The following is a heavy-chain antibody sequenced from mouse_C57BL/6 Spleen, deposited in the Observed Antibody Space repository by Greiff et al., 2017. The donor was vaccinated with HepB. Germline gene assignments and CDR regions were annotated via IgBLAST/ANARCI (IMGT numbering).Heavy chain of an antibody. CDR1: GYSFTGYY. J-gene: IGHJ4*01. V-gene: IGHV1-31*01. CDR2: LYPYNGVS. CDR3: ARSITTVVEYARDD. D-gene: IGHD1-1*01. Sequence: QLPQSGPELVKPGASVKISCKASGYSFTGYYMHWVKQSHGNILDWIGYLYPYNGVSSYNQKFKGKATLTVDKSSSTAYMELRSLTSEDSAVYYCARSITTVVEYARDDLGQGTSVTVSS.